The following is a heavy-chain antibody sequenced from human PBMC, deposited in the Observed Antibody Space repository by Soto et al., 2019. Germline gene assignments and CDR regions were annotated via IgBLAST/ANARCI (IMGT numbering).Heavy chain of an antibody. CDR1: GGTFSSYA. V-gene: IGHV1-69*01. Sequence: QVQLVQSGAEVKKPGSSVKVSCKASGGTFSSYAISWVRQAPGQGLEWMGGIIPIFGTANYAQKFQGRVTITADESTSTAYMELSSLRSEDKAVYYCARDPRYDFWSGYYRGGWFDPWGQGTLVTVSS. CDR3: ARDPRYDFWSGYYRGGWFDP. J-gene: IGHJ5*02. D-gene: IGHD3-3*01. CDR2: IIPIFGTA.